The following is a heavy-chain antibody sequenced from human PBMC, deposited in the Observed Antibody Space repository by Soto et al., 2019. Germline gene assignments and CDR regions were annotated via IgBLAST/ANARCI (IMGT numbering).Heavy chain of an antibody. CDR1: GDSISSYY. CDR3: ARPGRDWGSLEY. D-gene: IGHD7-27*01. V-gene: IGHV4-59*08. J-gene: IGHJ4*02. Sequence: QVQLQESGPGLVKPSETLSLTCTVSGDSISSYYWTWIRQPPGKGLEWIAFIYYGGSTNYNPSLTSRVPISVETTKNQFSLNLNSVTAADTAVYYCARPGRDWGSLEYWGQGTRVTVSS. CDR2: IYYGGST.